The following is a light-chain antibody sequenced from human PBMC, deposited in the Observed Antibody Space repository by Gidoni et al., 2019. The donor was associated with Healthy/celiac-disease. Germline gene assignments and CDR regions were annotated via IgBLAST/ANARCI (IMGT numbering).Light chain of an antibody. CDR1: QSVLYSSNNKNY. CDR3: QQYYSTPLT. V-gene: IGKV4-1*01. Sequence: VALGERATINCKSSQSVLYSSNNKNYLAWYQQKPGQPPKLLIYWASTRESGVPDRFSGSGSGTDFTLTISSLQAEDVAVYYCQQYYSTPLTFXGXTKVEIK. CDR2: WAS. J-gene: IGKJ4*01.